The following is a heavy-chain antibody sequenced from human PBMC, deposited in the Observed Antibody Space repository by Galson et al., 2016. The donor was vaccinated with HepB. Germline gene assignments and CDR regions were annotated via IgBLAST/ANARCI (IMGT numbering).Heavy chain of an antibody. CDR1: GFTFSNVW. V-gene: IGHV3-15*01. D-gene: IGHD2-2*01. Sequence: SLRLSCAASGFTFSNVWMNWVRQAPGRGLERVGRIRSKTAGGTTDYAAPVKGRFTVSRDDSKNTLFLQMSSLKTDDTAVYYCTTEVISMPFNSDYWGQGTLVTVSS. J-gene: IGHJ4*02. CDR2: IRSKTAGGTT. CDR3: TTEVISMPFNSDY.